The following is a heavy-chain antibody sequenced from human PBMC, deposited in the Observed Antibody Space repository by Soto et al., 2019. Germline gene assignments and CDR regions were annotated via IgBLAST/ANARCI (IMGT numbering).Heavy chain of an antibody. CDR2: IYYSGSA. V-gene: IGHV4-59*01. CDR1: CGSFSDFY. Sequence: PSETLSLTCAVYCGSFSDFYWSWILQTPGKGLEWIGYIYYSGSANYNPSLKSRVTFSVDTSKNQVSLKLSSVTAADTGVYYCARGRVVAGTGIGVGYYYGVDVWGQGTTVTVSS. J-gene: IGHJ6*02. D-gene: IGHD6-19*01. CDR3: ARGRVVAGTGIGVGYYYGVDV.